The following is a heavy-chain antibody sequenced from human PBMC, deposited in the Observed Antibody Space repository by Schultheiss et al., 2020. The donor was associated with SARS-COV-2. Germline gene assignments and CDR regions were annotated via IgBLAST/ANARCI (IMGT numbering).Heavy chain of an antibody. V-gene: IGHV4-34*01. CDR3: ARGRAYYYDSSTPYYFDY. J-gene: IGHJ4*02. Sequence: GSLRLSCAVYGGSFSGYYWSWIRQPPGKGLEWIGYIYYSGSTYYNPSLKSRVTISVDTSKNQFSLKLSSVTAADTAVYYCARGRAYYYDSSTPYYFDYWGQGTLVTVSS. CDR1: GGSFSGYY. D-gene: IGHD3-22*01. CDR2: IYYSGST.